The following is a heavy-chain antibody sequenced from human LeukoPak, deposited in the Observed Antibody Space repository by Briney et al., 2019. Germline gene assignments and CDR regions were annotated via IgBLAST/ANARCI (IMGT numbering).Heavy chain of an antibody. CDR2: ISGSGDGT. Sequence: PGGSLRLSCAASGLTPSSCGMSWVRQAPGKGLEWVSAISGSGDGTYYADSVKGRFTISRDNSKSMLYLEMNSLRAKDTATYYCAARPTSAAVAPSDFWGQGTLVTVSS. CDR3: AARPTSAAVAPSDF. CDR1: GLTPSSCG. V-gene: IGHV3-23*01. D-gene: IGHD6-19*01. J-gene: IGHJ4*02.